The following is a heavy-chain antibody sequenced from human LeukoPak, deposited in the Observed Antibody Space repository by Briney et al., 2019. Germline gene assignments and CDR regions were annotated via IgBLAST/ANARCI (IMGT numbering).Heavy chain of an antibody. Sequence: PSETLSLTCTVSGGSISSYYWSWIRQPPGKGLEWIGYIYYSGSTNYNPSLKSRVTISVDTSKNQFSLKLSSVTAADTAVYYCARSPMEGWFDPWGQGTLVTVSS. CDR1: GGSISSYY. CDR3: ARSPMEGWFDP. J-gene: IGHJ5*02. D-gene: IGHD3-10*01. CDR2: IYYSGST. V-gene: IGHV4-59*01.